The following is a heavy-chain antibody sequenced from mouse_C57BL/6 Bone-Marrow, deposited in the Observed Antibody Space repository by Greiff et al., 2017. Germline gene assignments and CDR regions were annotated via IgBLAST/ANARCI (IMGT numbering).Heavy chain of an antibody. CDR3: ARSYYSNYGDDY. Sequence: VQLQQSGAELARPGASVKLSCKASGYTFTSYGISWVKQRTGQGLEWIGEIYPRSGSTYYNEKFKGKATLTADKSSSTAYMELRSLTSEDSAVYFCARSYYSNYGDDYWGQGTTLTVSS. J-gene: IGHJ2*01. CDR1: GYTFTSYG. CDR2: IYPRSGST. D-gene: IGHD2-5*01. V-gene: IGHV1-81*01.